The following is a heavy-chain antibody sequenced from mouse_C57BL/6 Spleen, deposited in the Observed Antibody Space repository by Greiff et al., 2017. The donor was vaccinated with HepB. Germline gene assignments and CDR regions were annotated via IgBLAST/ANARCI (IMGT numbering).Heavy chain of an antibody. J-gene: IGHJ2*01. CDR3: ARLDSKRGYFDY. V-gene: IGHV1-55*01. D-gene: IGHD2-5*01. CDR2: IYPGSGST. Sequence: VQLQQPGAELVKPGASVKMSCKASGYTFTSYWITWVKQRPGQGLEWIGDIYPGSGSTNYNEKFKSKATLTVDTSSSTAYMQLSSLTSEDSAVYYCARLDSKRGYFDYWGQGTTLTVSS. CDR1: GYTFTSYW.